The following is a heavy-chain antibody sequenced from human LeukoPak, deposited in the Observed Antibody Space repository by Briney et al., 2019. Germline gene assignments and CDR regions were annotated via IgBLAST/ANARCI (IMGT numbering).Heavy chain of an antibody. CDR2: INHSGST. Sequence: SETLSLTCVVYGGSFSGFYWSWIRQSPGRGLEWIGVINHSGSTNYNPSLKSRVTISVDTSKNQFSLKLSFVTAADTAVYYCARGRQPAPYYYYGMEVWGQGTTVTVSS. D-gene: IGHD6-13*01. CDR1: GGSFSGFY. J-gene: IGHJ6*02. CDR3: ARGRQPAPYYYYGMEV. V-gene: IGHV4-34*01.